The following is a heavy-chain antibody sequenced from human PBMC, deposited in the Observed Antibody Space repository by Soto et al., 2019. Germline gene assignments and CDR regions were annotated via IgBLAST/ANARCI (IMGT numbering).Heavy chain of an antibody. D-gene: IGHD3-10*01. CDR1: GGSISSYY. CDR2: IYYSGST. Sequence: PSETLSLTCTVSGGSISSYYWSWIRQPPGKGLEWIGYIYYSGSTNYNPSLKSRVTISVDTSKNQFSLKLSSVTAADTAVYYCASQLLWFGELFYGMDVWGQGTTVTVS. J-gene: IGHJ6*02. V-gene: IGHV4-59*08. CDR3: ASQLLWFGELFYGMDV.